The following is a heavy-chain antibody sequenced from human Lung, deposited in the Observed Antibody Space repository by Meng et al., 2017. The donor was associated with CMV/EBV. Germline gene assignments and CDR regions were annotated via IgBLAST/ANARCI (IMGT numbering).Heavy chain of an antibody. CDR2: INSDGSVT. D-gene: IGHD5-12*01. CDR3: ARGNIGGDF. Sequence: EVQLVVSGGDFVQPGGSLTLSCASSGFTFNYYWMHWVRQSPGKGLVWVSRINSDGSVTDYADSVRGRFTISRDNAKNMLYLQMNTLRAEDTAVYFCARGNIGGDFWGQGSLVTVSS. J-gene: IGHJ4*02. V-gene: IGHV3-74*01. CDR1: GFTFNYYW.